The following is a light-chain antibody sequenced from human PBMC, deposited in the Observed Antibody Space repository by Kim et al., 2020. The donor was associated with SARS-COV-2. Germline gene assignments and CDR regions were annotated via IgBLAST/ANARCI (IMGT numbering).Light chain of an antibody. V-gene: IGKV1-8*01. CDR1: QGISTD. J-gene: IGKJ1*01. Sequence: ASTGDRVTITCRASQGISTDLAWYQQKPGKAPKLLIYAASTLQSGVPSRFSGSGSGTDFTLTISCLQSEDFATYYCQQYYSSPPTFGQGTKVDIK. CDR3: QQYYSSPPT. CDR2: AAS.